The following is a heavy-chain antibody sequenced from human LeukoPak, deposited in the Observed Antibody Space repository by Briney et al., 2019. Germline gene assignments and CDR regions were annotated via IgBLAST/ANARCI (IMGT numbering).Heavy chain of an antibody. CDR2: INHSGST. D-gene: IGHD1-1*01. CDR1: GGSFSGYY. CDR3: ARVAEGYNFGDIYLDY. Sequence: PSETLSLTCAVYGGSFSGYYWSWIRQPPGKGLEWIGEINHSGSTNYNPSLKSRVTISVDTSKNQFSLKLSSVTAADTAVYYCARVAEGYNFGDIYLDYWGQGALVTVSS. J-gene: IGHJ4*02. V-gene: IGHV4-34*01.